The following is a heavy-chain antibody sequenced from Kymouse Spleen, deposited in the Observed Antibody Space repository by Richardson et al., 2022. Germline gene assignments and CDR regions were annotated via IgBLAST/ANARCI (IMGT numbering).Heavy chain of an antibody. CDR2: IKQDGSEK. CDR3: AVHYDILTGYSPIDY. V-gene: IGHV3-7*01. D-gene: IGHD3-9*01. Sequence: EVQLVESGGGLVQPGGSLRLSCAASGFTFSSYWMSWVRQAPGKGLEWVANIKQDGSEKYYVDSVKGRFTISRDNAKNSLYLQMNSLRAEDTAVYYCAVHYDILTGYSPIDYWGQGTLVTVSS. J-gene: IGHJ4*02. CDR1: GFTFSSYW.